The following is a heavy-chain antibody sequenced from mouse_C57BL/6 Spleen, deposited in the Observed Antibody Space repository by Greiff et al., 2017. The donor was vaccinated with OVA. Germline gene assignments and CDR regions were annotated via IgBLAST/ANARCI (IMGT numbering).Heavy chain of an antibody. CDR3: ARGFYYGNSPPSAMDD. CDR1: GYAFSSSW. J-gene: IGHJ4*01. D-gene: IGHD2-1*01. V-gene: IGHV1-82*01. Sequence: VQVVESGPELVKPGASVKISCKASGYAFSSSWMNWVKQRPGKGLEWIGRIYPGDGDTNYNGKFKGKATLTADKSSSTAYMQLSSLTSEDSAVYVCARGFYYGNSPPSAMDDWGQGTSVTVSS. CDR2: IYPGDGDT.